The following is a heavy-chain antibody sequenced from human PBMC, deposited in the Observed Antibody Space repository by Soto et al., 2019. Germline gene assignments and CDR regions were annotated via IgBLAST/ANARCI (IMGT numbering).Heavy chain of an antibody. CDR2: ISPYTGNT. V-gene: IGHV1-18*01. CDR1: GYIFVNYG. J-gene: IGHJ6*02. CDR3: VMVDNYVTPTPQDV. D-gene: IGHD3-16*01. Sequence: QVQLVQSGDEVKKPGASVKVSCKASGYIFVNYGIAWVRQAPGQGLEWMGWISPYTGNTHSATKVQGRLTMTTDTDTSTAYMHLGSLTSDDTAVYYCVMVDNYVTPTPQDVWCQVTTVTVSS.